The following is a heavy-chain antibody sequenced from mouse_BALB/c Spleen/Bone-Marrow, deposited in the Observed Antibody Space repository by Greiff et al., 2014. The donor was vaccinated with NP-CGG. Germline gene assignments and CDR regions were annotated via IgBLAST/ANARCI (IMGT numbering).Heavy chain of an antibody. D-gene: IGHD2-3*01. CDR1: GFSLTSYG. CDR2: IWAGGSK. J-gene: IGHJ1*01. Sequence: VKLQESGPGLVAPSQSLSITCTVSGFSLTSYGVHWVRQPPGKGLEWLGVIWAGGSKNYNSALMSRLSISKDNSKSQVSLKMNSLQTDDTAMYYCARVYLWYFDVWGAGTTVTVSS. V-gene: IGHV2-9*02. CDR3: ARVYLWYFDV.